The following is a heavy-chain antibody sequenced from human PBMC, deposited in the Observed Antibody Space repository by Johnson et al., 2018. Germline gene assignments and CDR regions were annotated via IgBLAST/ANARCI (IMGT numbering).Heavy chain of an antibody. CDR2: IISFFGRT. CDR3: AKEVSYSYGWGGDHYYGMDV. Sequence: QVQLWESGAEVKKPGSSVKVSCKVSGGTFSKYAISWVRQAPGQGLEWLGGIISFFGRTHYAQNFQGRVTITADESTSTAYMEMSSLRSEDTALYYCAKEVSYSYGWGGDHYYGMDVWGQGTTVTVSS. V-gene: IGHV1-69*01. CDR1: GGTFSKYA. D-gene: IGHD5-18*01. J-gene: IGHJ6*02.